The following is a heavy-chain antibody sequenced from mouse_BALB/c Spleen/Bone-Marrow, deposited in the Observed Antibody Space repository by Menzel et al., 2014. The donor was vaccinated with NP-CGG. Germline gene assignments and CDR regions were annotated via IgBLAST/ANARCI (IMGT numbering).Heavy chain of an antibody. CDR3: ARGGSSRAWFAY. CDR1: EFSLTSYG. CDR2: IWAGGST. D-gene: IGHD1-1*01. J-gene: IGHJ3*01. V-gene: IGHV2-9*02. Sequence: VQVVESGPGLVAPSQSLSLTCTVSEFSLTSYGVHWVRQPPGKGLEWLGVIWAGGSTNYNSALMSRLSISKDNSKSQVFLKMNSLQTDDTAMYYCARGGSSRAWFAYWGQGTLVTVSA.